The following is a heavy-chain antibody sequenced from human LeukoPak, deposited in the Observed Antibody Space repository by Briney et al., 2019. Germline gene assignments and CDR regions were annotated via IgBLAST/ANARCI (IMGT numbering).Heavy chain of an antibody. CDR2: IYYSGST. CDR1: GGSISSYY. CDR3: ARAQSYSSSWFDY. V-gene: IGHV4-59*01. Sequence: SEALSLTCTVSGGSISSYYWSWIRQPTGNRLEWIGYIYYSGSTNYNPSLKTRVTISVDTSKNQFSLKLSSVTAADTAVYYCARAQSYSSSWFDYWGQGTLVTVSS. D-gene: IGHD6-6*01. J-gene: IGHJ5*01.